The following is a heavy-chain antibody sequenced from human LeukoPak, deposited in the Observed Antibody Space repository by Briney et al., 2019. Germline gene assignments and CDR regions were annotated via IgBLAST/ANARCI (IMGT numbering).Heavy chain of an antibody. CDR1: GYTFTGYY. CDR2: INPNSGGT. Sequence: GASVKVSCKASGYTFTGYYMHWVRQAPGQGLEWMGWINPNSGGTNYAQKFQGRVTMTRDTSISTAYMELSRLRSDDTAVYYCSRAPAKFVAVPGGLDYWGQGTLVTVSS. D-gene: IGHD2-2*01. J-gene: IGHJ4*02. V-gene: IGHV1-2*02. CDR3: SRAPAKFVAVPGGLDY.